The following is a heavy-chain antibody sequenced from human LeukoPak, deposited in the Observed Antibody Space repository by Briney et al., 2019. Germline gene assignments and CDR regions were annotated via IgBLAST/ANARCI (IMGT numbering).Heavy chain of an antibody. CDR3: ARVYYDSSGYYYDGYSFDY. J-gene: IGHJ4*02. Sequence: GGSLRLSCAASGFTFDDYGMSWVRQAPGKGLEWVSGINWNGGSTGYADSVKGRFTISRDNAKNSLYLQMNSLRAEDTALYYCARVYYDSSGYYYDGYSFDYWGQGTLVTVSS. V-gene: IGHV3-20*04. CDR2: INWNGGST. D-gene: IGHD3-22*01. CDR1: GFTFDDYG.